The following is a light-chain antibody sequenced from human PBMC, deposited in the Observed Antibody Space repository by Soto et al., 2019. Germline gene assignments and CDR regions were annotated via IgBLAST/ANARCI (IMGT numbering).Light chain of an antibody. Sequence: QSALTQPASVSGSPGQSITISCTGTSSDVGSYNLVSWYQQHPGKAPKLMIYEGSKRPSGVSNRFSGSKSGNTASLTISGLQAEDEADYYCCSYGGSLVVFGGGTKLTVL. CDR1: SSDVGSYNL. CDR2: EGS. CDR3: CSYGGSLVV. V-gene: IGLV2-23*01. J-gene: IGLJ2*01.